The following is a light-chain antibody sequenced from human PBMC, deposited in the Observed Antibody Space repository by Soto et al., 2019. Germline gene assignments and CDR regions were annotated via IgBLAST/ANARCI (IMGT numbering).Light chain of an antibody. CDR1: SSDVGSYNL. CDR2: GVT. V-gene: IGLV2-23*02. J-gene: IGLJ1*01. CDR3: CSYAGSNTYV. Sequence: QSALTQPGSVSGSPGQSITISCTGTSSDVGSYNLVSWYQQHPGKAPKFMIYGVTKRPSGVSNRFSGSKSGNTASLTISGLQAEDEADYYCCSYAGSNTYVFGTGTKVTVL.